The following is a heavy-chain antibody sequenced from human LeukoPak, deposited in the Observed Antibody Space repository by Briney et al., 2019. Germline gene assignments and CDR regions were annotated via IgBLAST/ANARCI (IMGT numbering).Heavy chain of an antibody. CDR3: ARDTSGFGRFDT. D-gene: IGHD3-22*01. CDR1: GFSFSDYY. CDR2: IDRSGSTL. V-gene: IGHV3-11*01. Sequence: GGSLRLSCAASGFSFSDYYMSWLRQAPGKGLEWVSNIDRSGSTLYYADSVKGRFTISRDNAKNSLYLQMNSLRAEDTAVYYCARDTSGFGRFDTWGQGTLVTVSS. J-gene: IGHJ5*02.